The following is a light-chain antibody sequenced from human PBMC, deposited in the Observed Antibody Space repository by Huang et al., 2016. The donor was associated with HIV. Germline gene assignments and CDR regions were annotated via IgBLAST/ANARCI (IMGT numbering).Light chain of an antibody. CDR3: QQRSNWPGT. CDR2: DAS. V-gene: IGKV3-11*01. CDR1: QSVSTY. J-gene: IGKJ2*01. Sequence: ETVLTQSPATLSLSPGERATLSCRASQSVSTYLAWYQQKPGQAPRLLIYDASIRATDIPARFVGSGSGTDFTLTISSLEPEDFAVYYCQQRSNWPGTFGQGTKLEIK.